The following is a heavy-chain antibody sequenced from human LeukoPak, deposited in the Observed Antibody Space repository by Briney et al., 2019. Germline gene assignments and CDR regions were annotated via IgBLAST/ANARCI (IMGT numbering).Heavy chain of an antibody. J-gene: IGHJ4*02. D-gene: IGHD3-22*01. CDR3: ATALDYYDSSNPVPIDY. Sequence: GGSLRLSCAASGFTFSSYSMNWVRQAPGKGLEWVSAISGSGGSTYYADSVKGRFTISRDNSKNTLYLQMNSLRAEDTAVYYCATALDYYDSSNPVPIDYWGQGTLVTVSS. V-gene: IGHV3-23*01. CDR2: ISGSGGST. CDR1: GFTFSSYS.